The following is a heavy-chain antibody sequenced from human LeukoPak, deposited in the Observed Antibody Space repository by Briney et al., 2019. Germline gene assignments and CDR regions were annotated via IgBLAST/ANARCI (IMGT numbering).Heavy chain of an antibody. CDR1: GGTFSSYA. V-gene: IGHV1-69*13. CDR2: IIPIFDTA. Sequence: SVKVSCKASGGTFSSYAISWVRQAPGQGLEWMGGIIPIFDTATYAQKFQGRVTITADESTSTAYMELSSLRSEDTAVYYCARGGTVITPDYWGQGTLVTVSS. CDR3: ARGGTVITPDY. J-gene: IGHJ4*02. D-gene: IGHD4-23*01.